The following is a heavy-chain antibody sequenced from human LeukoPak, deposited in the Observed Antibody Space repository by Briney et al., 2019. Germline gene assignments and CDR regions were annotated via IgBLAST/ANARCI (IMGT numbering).Heavy chain of an antibody. D-gene: IGHD3-22*01. V-gene: IGHV1-24*01. CDR2: FDPEDGET. CDR1: GYTPTELS. J-gene: IGHJ4*02. CDR3: ATFSGYYSYFDY. Sequence: ASVKVSCKVSGYTPTELSMHWVRQAPGKGLEWMGGFDPEDGETIYAQKFQGRVTMTEDTSTDTAYMELSSLRSEDTAVYYCATFSGYYSYFDYWGQGTRVTVSS.